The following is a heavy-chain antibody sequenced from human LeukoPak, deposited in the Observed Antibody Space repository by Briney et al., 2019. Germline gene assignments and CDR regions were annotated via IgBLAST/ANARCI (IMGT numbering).Heavy chain of an antibody. CDR3: AREKTRSGYDWLDY. CDR2: ISYDGSNK. Sequence: GGSLRLSCAASGFTFGTYWMNWVRQAPGKGLEWVAVISYDGSNKYYADSVKGRFTISRDNAKNSLYLQMNSLRAEDTAVYYCAREKTRSGYDWLDYWGQGTLVTVSS. V-gene: IGHV3-30*03. D-gene: IGHD5-12*01. J-gene: IGHJ4*02. CDR1: GFTFGTYW.